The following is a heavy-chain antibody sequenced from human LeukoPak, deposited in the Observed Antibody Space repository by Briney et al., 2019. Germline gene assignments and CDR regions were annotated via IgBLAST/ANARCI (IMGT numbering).Heavy chain of an antibody. D-gene: IGHD1-1*01. Sequence: PGGSLRLSCAASGFTVSSSYMTWVRQTPGKGLEWVSVIYGGVTAYYADSVKGRFTISRDNSKNTLNLQMNSLRADDTAVYYCARLYNYRLDIWGRGTMVTVSS. CDR2: IYGGVTA. CDR3: ARLYNYRLDI. CDR1: GFTVSSSY. V-gene: IGHV3-53*01. J-gene: IGHJ3*02.